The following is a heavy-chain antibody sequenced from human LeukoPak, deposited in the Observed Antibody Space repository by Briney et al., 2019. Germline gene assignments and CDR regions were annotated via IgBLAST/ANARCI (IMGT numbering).Heavy chain of an antibody. J-gene: IGHJ4*02. D-gene: IGHD1-26*01. CDR2: IRNKANSYTT. V-gene: IGHV3-72*01. Sequence: GXSLXLSCAASGFTFSDHYMDWVRQAPGKGLEWVGRIRNKANSYTTEYAASVKGRFTISRDDSKNSLYLQMNSLKCEDTAVYYCAREWDSGSYYLGYFDYWGQGTLVTVSS. CDR1: GFTFSDHY. CDR3: AREWDSGSYYLGYFDY.